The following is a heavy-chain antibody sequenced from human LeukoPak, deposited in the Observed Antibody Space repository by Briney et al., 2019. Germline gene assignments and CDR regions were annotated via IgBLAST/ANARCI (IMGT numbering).Heavy chain of an antibody. CDR1: GGSISSYY. J-gene: IGHJ4*02. V-gene: IGHV4-34*01. CDR3: AKTPTALVRGGYYFDS. CDR2: INHSGST. D-gene: IGHD6-6*01. Sequence: SETLSLTCTVSGGSISSYYWNWIRQPPGKGLEWIGEINHSGSTNYNPSLKTRATISVDTSKSQFSLKLNSVTAADTAVYFCAKTPTALVRGGYYFDSWGQGTLVTVSS.